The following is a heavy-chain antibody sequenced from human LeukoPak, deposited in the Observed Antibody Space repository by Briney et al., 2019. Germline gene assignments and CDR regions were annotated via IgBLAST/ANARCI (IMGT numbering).Heavy chain of an antibody. CDR3: ARIGYSSSCMDY. J-gene: IGHJ4*02. D-gene: IGHD6-13*01. CDR1: KFPFSSYW. CDR2: IKQDGSVK. Sequence: PGESLRLSCAASKFPFSSYWMSWVRQAPGKGLEWVANIKQDGSVKYYVDSVKGRFTISRDNAKNSVYLQMNSLRVEDTAVYYCARIGYSSSCMDYWGQGTLVTVSS. V-gene: IGHV3-7*01.